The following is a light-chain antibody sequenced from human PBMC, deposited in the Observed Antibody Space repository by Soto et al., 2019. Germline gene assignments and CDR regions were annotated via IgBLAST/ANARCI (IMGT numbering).Light chain of an antibody. CDR1: SSNIGAGYD. CDR2: GNS. J-gene: IGLJ1*01. Sequence: VLAQPPSVSGAPGQKVTISCTGSSSNIGAGYDLHWYQQLPGTAPKLLLYGNSNRPSGVPDRFSGSKSGTSASLAITGLQAEYEADYYCQSYDSSLSAYVFGTVTRSPS. CDR3: QSYDSSLSAYV. V-gene: IGLV1-40*01.